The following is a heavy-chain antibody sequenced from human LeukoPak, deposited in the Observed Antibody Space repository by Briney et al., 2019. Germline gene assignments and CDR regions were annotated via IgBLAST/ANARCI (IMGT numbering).Heavy chain of an antibody. CDR2: ISANNGNT. Sequence: ASVKVSCKASGSTFSSHGITWVRQAPGQRLEWMGWISANNGNTNYAQKLQGRVTVTTDTSTSIAYMELRSLRSDDTAVYYCAREGTAGRYYFDYWGQGTLVTVSS. D-gene: IGHD3-10*01. CDR1: GSTFSSHG. V-gene: IGHV1-18*01. CDR3: AREGTAGRYYFDY. J-gene: IGHJ4*02.